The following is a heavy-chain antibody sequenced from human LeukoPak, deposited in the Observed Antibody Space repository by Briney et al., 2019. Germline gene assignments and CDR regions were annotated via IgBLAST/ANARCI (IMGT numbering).Heavy chain of an antibody. Sequence: GGSLRLSCAASGFTFSAYWMSWVRQAPGKGLEWVANIKQDGSEQYYVDSVKGRFTISRDNAKNSVYLQMNSLRAEDTAVYYCARGVRPYYYYGMDVWGQGTTVTVSS. CDR2: IKQDGSEQ. CDR3: ARGVRPYYYYGMDV. V-gene: IGHV3-7*01. CDR1: GFTFSAYW. J-gene: IGHJ6*02.